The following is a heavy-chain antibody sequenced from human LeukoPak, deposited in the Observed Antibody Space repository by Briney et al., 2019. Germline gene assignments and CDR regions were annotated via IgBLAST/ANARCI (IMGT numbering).Heavy chain of an antibody. CDR2: IYSGGST. CDR1: GFTVSSNY. J-gene: IGHJ4*02. Sequence: GGSLRLSCAASGFTVSSNYMSWVRQASGKGLEWVSVIYSGGSTYYADSVKGRFTISRDNSKNTLYLQMNSLRAEDTAVYYCATATSGRVVGAALAFDYWGQGTLVTVSS. CDR3: ATATSGRVVGAALAFDY. D-gene: IGHD1-26*01. V-gene: IGHV3-66*02.